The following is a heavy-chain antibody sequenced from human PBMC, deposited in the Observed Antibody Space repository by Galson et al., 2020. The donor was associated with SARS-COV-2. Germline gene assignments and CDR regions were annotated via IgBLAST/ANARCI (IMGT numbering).Heavy chain of an antibody. D-gene: IGHD1-1*01. CDR1: GFSFSDHY. CDR3: AKLEVPRGGGWYFDL. CDR2: IGTTGTTI. V-gene: IGHV3-11*01. Sequence: GGSLRLSCAASGFSFSDHYMSWIRQAPGKGLELVAYIGTTGTTIQYADSMKGRFTISRDNARHSVYLQMNSLRAEDTAVYYCAKLEVPRGGGWYFDLWGRGTLVSVST. J-gene: IGHJ2*01.